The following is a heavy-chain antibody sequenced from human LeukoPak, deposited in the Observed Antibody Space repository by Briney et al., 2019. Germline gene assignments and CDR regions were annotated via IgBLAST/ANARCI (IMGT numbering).Heavy chain of an antibody. J-gene: IGHJ1*01. CDR2: IYYSGST. Sequence: PSQTLSLTCTVSGGSISSGDYYWSWIRQPPGKGLEWIGYIYYSGSTYYNPSLKSRVTISVDTSKNQFSLKLSSVTAADTAVYYCARESGYYDSSGYYSEYFQHWGQGTLVTVSS. V-gene: IGHV4-30-4*01. D-gene: IGHD3-22*01. CDR3: ARESGYYDSSGYYSEYFQH. CDR1: GGSISSGDYY.